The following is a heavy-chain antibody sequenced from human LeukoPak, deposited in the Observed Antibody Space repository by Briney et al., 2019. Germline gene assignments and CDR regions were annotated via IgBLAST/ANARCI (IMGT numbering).Heavy chain of an antibody. D-gene: IGHD5-18*01. CDR3: ARDMGYRYGYGSIDN. V-gene: IGHV1-69*13. CDR1: GGTFSSYA. J-gene: IGHJ4*02. Sequence: ASVKVSCKASGGTFSSYAISWVRQAPGQGLEWMGGIIPIFGTANYAQKFQGRVTITADESTSTAYMELSSLRSEDTAVYYCARDMGYRYGYGSIDNWGQGTLVTVSS. CDR2: IIPIFGTA.